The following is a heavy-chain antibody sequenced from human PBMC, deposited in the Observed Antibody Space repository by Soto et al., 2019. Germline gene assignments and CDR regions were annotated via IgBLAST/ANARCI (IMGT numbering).Heavy chain of an antibody. J-gene: IGHJ4*02. Sequence: QVQLVESGGGVVQPGRSLRLSCAASGFTFSSYGMHWVRQAPGKGLEWVAVISYDGSNKYYADSVKGRFTISRDNSKNTLYLQTNSLRAEDTAVYYCAKDRELRAIDYWGQGTLVTVSS. V-gene: IGHV3-30*18. CDR3: AKDRELRAIDY. CDR2: ISYDGSNK. CDR1: GFTFSSYG. D-gene: IGHD1-7*01.